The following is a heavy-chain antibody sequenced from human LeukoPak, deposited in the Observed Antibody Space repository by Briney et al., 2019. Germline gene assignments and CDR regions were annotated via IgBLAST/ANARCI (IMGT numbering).Heavy chain of an antibody. CDR3: ARGYDSSGYYFDY. CDR1: GGSISSGGYY. D-gene: IGHD3-22*01. V-gene: IGHV4-31*03. Sequence: SETLSLTCTVSGGSISSGGYYWSWIRQHPGKGLEWIGYIYYSGSTYYNPSLKSRVTISVDTSKNQFSLKLNSVTATDTAVYYCARGYDSSGYYFDYWGQGTLVTVSS. CDR2: IYYSGST. J-gene: IGHJ4*02.